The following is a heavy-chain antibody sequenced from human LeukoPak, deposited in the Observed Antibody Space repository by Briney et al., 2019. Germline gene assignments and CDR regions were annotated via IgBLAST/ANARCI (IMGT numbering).Heavy chain of an antibody. Sequence: SVKVSCKASGGTFSSYAISWVRQAPGQGLEWMGGIIPIFGTANYAQKFQGRVTITTDESTSTAYMELSSLRSEDTAVYYCANYYDSSGYYGGAFDIWGQGTMVTVSS. CDR1: GGTFSSYA. CDR2: IIPIFGTA. CDR3: ANYYDSSGYYGGAFDI. V-gene: IGHV1-69*05. D-gene: IGHD3-22*01. J-gene: IGHJ3*02.